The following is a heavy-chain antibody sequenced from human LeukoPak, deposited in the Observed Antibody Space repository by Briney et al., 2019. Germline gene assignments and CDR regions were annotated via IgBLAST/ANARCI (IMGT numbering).Heavy chain of an antibody. Sequence: GGSLRLSCAASGFTFSSYAVSWVRQAPGKGLEWVSAISGSGGSTYYADSVKGRFTISRDNSKNTLYLQMNSLRAEDTAVYYCAKVPYYYDSSGYYFDYWGQGTLVTVSS. CDR1: GFTFSSYA. J-gene: IGHJ4*02. D-gene: IGHD3-22*01. V-gene: IGHV3-23*01. CDR3: AKVPYYYDSSGYYFDY. CDR2: ISGSGGST.